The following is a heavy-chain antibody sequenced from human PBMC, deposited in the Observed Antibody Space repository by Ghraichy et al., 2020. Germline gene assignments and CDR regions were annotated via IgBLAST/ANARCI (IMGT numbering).Heavy chain of an antibody. CDR1: GFIFSNSW. J-gene: IGHJ4*02. CDR2: TNQDGSEK. CDR3: ARGGRQCGL. V-gene: IGHV3-7*01. D-gene: IGHD6-19*01. Sequence: GALRLSCAASGFIFSNSWMSWVRQAPGKGLEWVANTNQDGSEKNYGDSVKGRFTISRDNARNSLFLEMNSLRAEDTAVYYCARGGRQCGLWGQGTLVTVSS.